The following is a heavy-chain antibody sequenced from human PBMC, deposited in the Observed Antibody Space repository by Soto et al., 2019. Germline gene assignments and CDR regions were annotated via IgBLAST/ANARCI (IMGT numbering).Heavy chain of an antibody. CDR1: EFTFSSYW. CDR2: IKPDGSEK. J-gene: IGHJ6*02. D-gene: IGHD1-1*01. Sequence: EVQLVESGGGLVQPGGSLRLSCAAPEFTFSSYWMSWVRQAPGKGLEWVANIKPDGSEKYYVDSVKGRFTISRDNAKKSLYLQMNSLRAEDTAVYYCARAWRATGTTGRNNFYGMDVWGQGTTVTVSS. CDR3: ARAWRATGTTGRNNFYGMDV. V-gene: IGHV3-7*01.